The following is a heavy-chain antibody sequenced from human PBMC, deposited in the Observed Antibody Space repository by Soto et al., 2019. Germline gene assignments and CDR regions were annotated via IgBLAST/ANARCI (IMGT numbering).Heavy chain of an antibody. CDR3: SGCSGGACHKNYGMDV. Sequence: EVHLVESGGGLVKPGGSLRLSCAVSGFTFSSCTMNWVRQAPGKGLEWVSSISPSSGHIYYADSVKGRFTISRDNAKNSLFRQMSGLRGEDTAVYYCSGCSGGACHKNYGMDVWGQGTTVTVSS. V-gene: IGHV3-21*06. D-gene: IGHD2-15*01. J-gene: IGHJ6*02. CDR1: GFTFSSCT. CDR2: ISPSSGHI.